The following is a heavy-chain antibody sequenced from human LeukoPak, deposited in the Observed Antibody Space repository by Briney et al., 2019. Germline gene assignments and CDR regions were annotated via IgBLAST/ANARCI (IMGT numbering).Heavy chain of an antibody. CDR2: INHSGST. CDR1: GGSFSGYH. Sequence: SETLSLTCAVYGGSFSGYHWSWIRQPPGKGLEWIGEINHSGSTNYNPSLKSRVTISVGTSKNQFSLKLSSVTAADTAVYYCARGFTLVTGMDVWGQGTTVTVSS. V-gene: IGHV4-34*01. CDR3: ARGFTLVTGMDV. J-gene: IGHJ6*02. D-gene: IGHD5-18*01.